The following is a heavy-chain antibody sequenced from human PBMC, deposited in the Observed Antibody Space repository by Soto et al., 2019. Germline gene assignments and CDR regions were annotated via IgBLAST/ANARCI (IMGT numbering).Heavy chain of an antibody. J-gene: IGHJ1*01. CDR1: GGSLSGYY. CDR3: SRGRTAY. CDR2: INHSGST. Sequence: PSETLSLTCAVYGGSLSGYYLNWIRQPPGKGLEWIGEINHSGSTNYNPSLKGRVTISVDTSKSQFSLKLDSVTAADTAVYYCSRGRTAYWGQGTLVTVSS. V-gene: IGHV4-34*01. D-gene: IGHD2-8*02.